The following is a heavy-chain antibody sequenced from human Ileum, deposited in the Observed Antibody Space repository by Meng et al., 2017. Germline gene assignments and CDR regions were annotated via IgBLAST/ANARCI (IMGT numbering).Heavy chain of an antibody. V-gene: IGHV4-39*02. CDR1: GGSISSSSYY. CDR2: IYYSGSR. Sequence: QVQLQESGPGLVKPSQTLSLTCTVAGGSISSSSYYWGWIRQPPGKGLEWIGSIYYSGSRYYNPSLKSRVTISVDTSQNHFSLKLSSVTAADTAVYYCARAYSNGWHPLYSWFDPWGQGSLVTVSS. J-gene: IGHJ5*02. CDR3: ARAYSNGWHPLYSWFDP. D-gene: IGHD6-19*01.